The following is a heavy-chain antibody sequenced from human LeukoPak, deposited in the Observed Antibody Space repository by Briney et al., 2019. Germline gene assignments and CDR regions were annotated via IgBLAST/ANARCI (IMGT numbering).Heavy chain of an antibody. D-gene: IGHD5-12*01. Sequence: SETLSLTRTVSGGSISSYYWSWIRQPAGKGLEWIGRIYISGSTNYNPSLKSRVTISVDTSQNQFSLNLSSVTAADTAIYYCARDGYSGSDALWGQGTLVTVSS. J-gene: IGHJ4*02. CDR3: ARDGYSGSDAL. V-gene: IGHV4-4*07. CDR1: GGSISSYY. CDR2: IYISGST.